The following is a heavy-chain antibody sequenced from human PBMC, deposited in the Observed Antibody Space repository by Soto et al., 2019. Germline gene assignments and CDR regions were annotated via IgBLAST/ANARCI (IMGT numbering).Heavy chain of an antibody. CDR3: ARDPSAVTIYWYFDL. Sequence: QVQLVESGGGVVQPGRSLRLSCAASGFTFSSYAMHWVRQAPGKGLEWVAVISYDGSNKYYADSVKGRFTISRDNSKNTLYLQIHRLRAEDTAVYYRARDPSAVTIYWYFDLWGRGTLVTVSS. D-gene: IGHD4-17*01. CDR1: GFTFSSYA. J-gene: IGHJ2*01. CDR2: ISYDGSNK. V-gene: IGHV3-30-3*01.